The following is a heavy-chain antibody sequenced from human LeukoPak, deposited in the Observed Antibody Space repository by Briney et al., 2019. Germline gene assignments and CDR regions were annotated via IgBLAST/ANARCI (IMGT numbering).Heavy chain of an antibody. D-gene: IGHD6-13*01. V-gene: IGHV4-30-4*08. CDR2: IYYRGST. CDR3: ARTDASSPLDP. Sequence: SWIRQPPGKGLEWIGYIYYRGSTLYTPSLKSRVTLSLDTSRNQFYLKLNSVTAADTAVYYCARTDASSPLDPWGQGTLVTVSS. J-gene: IGHJ5*02.